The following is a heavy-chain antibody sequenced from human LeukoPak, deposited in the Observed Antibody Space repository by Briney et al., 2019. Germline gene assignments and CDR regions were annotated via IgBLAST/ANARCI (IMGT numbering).Heavy chain of an antibody. D-gene: IGHD2-15*01. CDR2: ISGSDGST. CDR3: AKDKRISMAFTMDV. Sequence: GGSLRLSWAASGFTFSNYAMSWVRQAPGKVLEWLSSISGSDGSTYYADSVKGRFTISRDNSKNTLYLQMNSLRAEDTAVYYCAKDKRISMAFTMDVWGQGTTVTVSS. J-gene: IGHJ6*02. V-gene: IGHV3-23*01. CDR1: GFTFSNYA.